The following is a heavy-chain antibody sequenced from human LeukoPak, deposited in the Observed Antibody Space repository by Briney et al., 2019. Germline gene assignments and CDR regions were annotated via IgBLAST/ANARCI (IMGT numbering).Heavy chain of an antibody. CDR1: GGSIGSGGYY. D-gene: IGHD5-12*01. CDR2: IYDSGST. J-gene: IGHJ4*02. Sequence: PSETLSLTCTVSGGSIGSGGYYWSWIRQHPGKGLEWIGNIYDSGSTYYNSSLKSRVTISADTSKNQFSLKLSSVTAADTAVYYCAKDRADVVPTMVLDYWGQGTLVTVSS. CDR3: AKDRADVVPTMVLDY. V-gene: IGHV4-31*03.